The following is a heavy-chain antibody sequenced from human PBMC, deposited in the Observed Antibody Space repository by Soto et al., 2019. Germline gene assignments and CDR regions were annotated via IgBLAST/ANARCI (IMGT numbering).Heavy chain of an antibody. CDR1: GFSLSTSGVG. J-gene: IGHJ4*02. D-gene: IGHD4-17*01. Sequence: QITLKESGPTLVKPTQTLTLTCTFSGFSLSTSGVGVGWIRQPPGKALEWLALIYWDDDKRYSPSLKSRLTITKDTSKNQVVLTMTNVDPVDTATYYCAHSFAYGGNSPTFDYWGQGTLVTVSS. V-gene: IGHV2-5*02. CDR2: IYWDDDK. CDR3: AHSFAYGGNSPTFDY.